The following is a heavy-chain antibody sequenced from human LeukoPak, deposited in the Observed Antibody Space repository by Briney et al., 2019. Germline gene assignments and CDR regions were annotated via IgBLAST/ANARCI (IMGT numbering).Heavy chain of an antibody. D-gene: IGHD6-13*01. J-gene: IGHJ6*03. CDR3: ARLKQQLVRLLSRDTTYYYYYMDV. CDR1: GFTFRNVW. CDR2: IKQDGSEK. Sequence: PGGSLRLSCTASGFTFRNVWMSWIRQAPGKGLEWVANIKQDGSEKYYVDSVKGRFTISRDNAKNSLYLQMNSLRAEDTAVYYCARLKQQLVRLLSRDTTYYYYYMDVWGKGTTVTVSS. V-gene: IGHV3-7*01.